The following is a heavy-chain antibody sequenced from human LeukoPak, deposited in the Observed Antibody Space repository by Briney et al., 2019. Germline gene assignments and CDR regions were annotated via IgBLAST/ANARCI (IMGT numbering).Heavy chain of an antibody. Sequence: TSETLSLTCTVSGGSISSYYWSWIRQPPGKGLEWIGYIYFTGSTNYNPSLKSRVTISVDTSKNQFSLKLSSVTAADTAVYYCARVRANYFDYWGQGTLVTVSS. CDR2: IYFTGST. CDR3: ARVRANYFDY. V-gene: IGHV4-59*01. CDR1: GGSISSYY. J-gene: IGHJ4*02.